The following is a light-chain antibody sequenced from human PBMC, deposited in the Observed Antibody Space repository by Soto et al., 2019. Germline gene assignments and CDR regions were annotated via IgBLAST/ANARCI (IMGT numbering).Light chain of an antibody. CDR3: QSYDSRLSGYV. J-gene: IGLJ1*01. CDR1: SSNIGTGYD. Sequence: QAVLTQPPSVSGAPGQRVTISCTGSSSNIGTGYDVHWYRQLPGTAPKLLIYGNSNRPSGVPDRFSGTKSGTSASLAITGLQAEDEADYYCQSYDSRLSGYVFGTGTKLTVL. CDR2: GNS. V-gene: IGLV1-40*01.